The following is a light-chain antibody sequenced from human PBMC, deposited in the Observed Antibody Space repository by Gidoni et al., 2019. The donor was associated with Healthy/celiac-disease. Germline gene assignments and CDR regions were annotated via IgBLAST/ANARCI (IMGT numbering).Light chain of an antibody. CDR3: QQSCSTPQT. CDR1: QSISSY. CDR2: AAS. J-gene: IGKJ1*01. V-gene: IGKV1-39*01. Sequence: DIQMTQSPSSLSASVGDRVTITCRASQSISSYLNLYQQKPGKAPKLLIYAASSLQSWVPSRFRGIGSGTDFTLTISSLQPEDFATYYCQQSCSTPQTFGQGTKVEIK.